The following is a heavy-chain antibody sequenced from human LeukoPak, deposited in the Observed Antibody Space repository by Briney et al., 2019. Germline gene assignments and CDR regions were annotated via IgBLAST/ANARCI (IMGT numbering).Heavy chain of an antibody. CDR3: ARDRGYSYGYSFDM. V-gene: IGHV4-59*01. CDR2: IYYTGST. Sequence: SETLSLTCTVSGDSISDYYWSWIRQPPGKGLEWIGYIYYTGSTNYNPSLKSRVTISVDTSKIHFSLKLNSVTAADTAVYNCARDRGYSYGYSFDMWGQGTMVTVSS. CDR1: GDSISDYY. J-gene: IGHJ3*02. D-gene: IGHD5-18*01.